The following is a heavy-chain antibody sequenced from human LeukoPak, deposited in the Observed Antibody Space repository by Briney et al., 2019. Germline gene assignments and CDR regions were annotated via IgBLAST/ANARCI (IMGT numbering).Heavy chain of an antibody. CDR1: GGSISSYY. V-gene: IGHV4-59*08. CDR3: ARHVRGAFDI. CDR2: IYYSGST. D-gene: IGHD3-10*02. Sequence: PSETLSPTCTVSGGSISSYYWSWIRQPPGEGLEWIGYIYYSGSTNYNPPLKSRVTISVDTSKNQFSLKLSSVTAADTAVYYCARHVRGAFDIWGQGTMVTVSS. J-gene: IGHJ3*02.